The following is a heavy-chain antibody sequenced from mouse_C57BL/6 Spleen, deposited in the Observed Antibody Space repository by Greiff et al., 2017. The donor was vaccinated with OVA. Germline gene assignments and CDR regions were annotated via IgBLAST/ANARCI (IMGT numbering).Heavy chain of an antibody. CDR2: IYPRSGNT. J-gene: IGHJ2*01. CDR1: GYTFTSYG. D-gene: IGHD4-1*02. V-gene: IGHV1-81*01. CDR3: ARFPTGTGVDY. Sequence: VKLMESGAELARPGASVKLSCKASGYTFTSYGISWVKQRTGQGLEWIGEIYPRSGNTYYNEKFKGKATLTADKSSSTAYMELRSLTSEDSAVYFCARFPTGTGVDYWGQGTTLTVSS.